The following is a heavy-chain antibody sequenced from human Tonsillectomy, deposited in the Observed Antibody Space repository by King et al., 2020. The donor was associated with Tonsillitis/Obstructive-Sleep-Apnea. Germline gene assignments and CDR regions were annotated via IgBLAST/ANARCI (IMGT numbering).Heavy chain of an antibody. CDR1: GYSFTSYW. J-gene: IGHJ6*02. CDR3: ASHFARGLSGYELIEDHSGMYV. V-gene: IGHV5-10-1*03. CDR2: IDSSDSYI. D-gene: IGHD5-12*01. Sequence: QLVQSGADVKKPGESLRISCKGSGYSFTSYWISWVRQMPGKGLEWMGRIDSSDSYINYSPSFQGHVTITADKAISTAYLQWSSLKATDTAMYYCASHFARGLSGYELIEDHSGMYVWGQGTTVTVSS.